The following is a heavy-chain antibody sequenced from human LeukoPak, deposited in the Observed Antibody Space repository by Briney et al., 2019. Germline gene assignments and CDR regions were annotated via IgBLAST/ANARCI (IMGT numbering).Heavy chain of an antibody. J-gene: IGHJ6*02. D-gene: IGHD4-23*01. CDR1: GYTFTSYY. CDR2: INPSGGST. CDR3: ARDWVATVVNYYYYGMDV. Sequence: ASVKVSCKASGYTFTSYYMHWVRQAPGQGLEWMGIINPSGGSTSYAQKFQGRVTMTRDTSTSTVYMELSSLRSEDTAVYYCARDWVATVVNYYYYGMDVWGQGTTVTVSS. V-gene: IGHV1-46*01.